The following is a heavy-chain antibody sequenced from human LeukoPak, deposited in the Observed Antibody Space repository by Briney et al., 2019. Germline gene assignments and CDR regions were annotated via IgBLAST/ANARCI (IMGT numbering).Heavy chain of an antibody. Sequence: PGGSLRLSCAASGFTFSNYWMHWVRQAPGKGLVWVSRIKSDGGRTDYADSVKGRFTISRDNSKNTLYLQMNSLRVEDTAVYYCAKDRLTMTDSFDYWGQGTLVTVSS. J-gene: IGHJ4*02. CDR3: AKDRLTMTDSFDY. CDR2: IKSDGGRT. CDR1: GFTFSNYW. V-gene: IGHV3-74*01. D-gene: IGHD2-21*02.